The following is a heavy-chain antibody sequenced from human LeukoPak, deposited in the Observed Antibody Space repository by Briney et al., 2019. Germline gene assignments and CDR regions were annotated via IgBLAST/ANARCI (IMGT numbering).Heavy chain of an antibody. CDR3: ARFWPSDY. CDR1: GYTFTGYY. V-gene: IGHV1-2*02. J-gene: IGHJ4*02. Sequence: ASVKVSCKASGYTFTGYYIHWVRQAPGQGLEWMGWINPNSGGTNYAQKFQGRVTMTRNTSISTAYMELSSLRSEDTAVYYCARFWPSDYWGQGTLVTVSS. CDR2: INPNSGGT. D-gene: IGHD3-3*01.